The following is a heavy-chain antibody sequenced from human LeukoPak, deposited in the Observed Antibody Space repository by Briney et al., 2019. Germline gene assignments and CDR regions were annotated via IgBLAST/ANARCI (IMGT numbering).Heavy chain of an antibody. J-gene: IGHJ4*02. V-gene: IGHV4-39*01. CDR2: IYYSGST. CDR3: ARVTDYYDSSGYTRIPYLDY. CDR1: GGSISSSSYY. D-gene: IGHD3-22*01. Sequence: PSETLSLTCTVSGGSISSSSYYWGWIRQPPGKGLEWIGSIYYSGSTYYNPSLKSRVTISVDTSKNQFSLKLSSVTAADTAVYYCARVTDYYDSSGYTRIPYLDYWGQGTLVTVSS.